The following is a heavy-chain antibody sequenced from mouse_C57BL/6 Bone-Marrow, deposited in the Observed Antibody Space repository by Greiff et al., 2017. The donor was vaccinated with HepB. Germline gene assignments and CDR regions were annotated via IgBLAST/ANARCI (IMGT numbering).Heavy chain of an antibody. CDR1: GYTFTDYY. V-gene: IGHV1-19*01. Sequence: EVKLQQSGPVLVKPGASVKMSCKASGYTFTDYYMNWVKQSHGKSLEWIGVINPYNGGTSYNQKFKGKATLTVDKSSSTAYMELNSLTSEDSAVYYCARVTYYSDYVVGFDVWGTGTTVTVSS. CDR3: ARVTYYSDYVVGFDV. D-gene: IGHD2-5*01. J-gene: IGHJ1*03. CDR2: INPYNGGT.